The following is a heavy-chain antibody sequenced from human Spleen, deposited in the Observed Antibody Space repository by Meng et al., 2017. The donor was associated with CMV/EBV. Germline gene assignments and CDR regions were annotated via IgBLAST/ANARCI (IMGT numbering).Heavy chain of an antibody. D-gene: IGHD1-14*01. J-gene: IGHJ4*02. CDR1: GYTFTSYY. CDR2: INPNGGTT. Sequence: SCKAFGYTFTSYYMHWVRQAPGQGLEWMGVINPNGGTTAYAQKFQGRVTMTGDTSTSTIYMELNSLRSEDTAVYFCAAKIDITDFDFWGQGTLVTVSS. V-gene: IGHV1-46*01. CDR3: AAKIDITDFDF.